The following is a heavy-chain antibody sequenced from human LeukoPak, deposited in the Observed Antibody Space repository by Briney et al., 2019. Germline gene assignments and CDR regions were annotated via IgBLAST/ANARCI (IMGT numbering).Heavy chain of an antibody. V-gene: IGHV4-39*07. D-gene: IGHD5-18*01. CDR2: IYYSGST. J-gene: IGHJ3*02. CDR1: GGSINSSNYY. CDR3: ARVGGYSYDDAFDI. Sequence: SETLSLTCTVSGGSINSSNYYWGWIRQPPGKGLVCIGSIYYSGSTYYNPSLKSRVTISVDTSKNQFSLKLSSVTAADTAVYYCARVGGYSYDDAFDIWGQGTMVTVSS.